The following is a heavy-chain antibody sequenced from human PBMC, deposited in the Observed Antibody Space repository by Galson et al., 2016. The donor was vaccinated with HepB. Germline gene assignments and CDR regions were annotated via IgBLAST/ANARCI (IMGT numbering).Heavy chain of an antibody. J-gene: IGHJ4*02. CDR1: GFTFSYYG. D-gene: IGHD3-16*01. V-gene: IGHV3-33*01. Sequence: SLRLSCAASGFTFSYYGMHWVRQAPGKGLEWVSLIWYYESNKSYSDSVKGRFTISRDNSTNTLYLQMNSLRVEDTAVYYCARSDGGYESSLDYWGQGTLVTVSS. CDR3: ARSDGGYESSLDY. CDR2: IWYYESNK.